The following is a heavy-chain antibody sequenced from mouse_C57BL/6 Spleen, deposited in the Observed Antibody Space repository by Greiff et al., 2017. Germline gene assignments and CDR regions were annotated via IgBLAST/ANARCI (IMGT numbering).Heavy chain of an antibody. V-gene: IGHV1-39*01. D-gene: IGHD2-1*01. CDR1: GYSFTDYN. CDR3: AREGYIYYGNYGAMDY. CDR2: INPNYGTT. Sequence: VHVKQSGPELVKPGASVKISCKASGYSFTDYNMNWVKQSNGKSLEWIGVINPNYGTTSYNQKFKGKATLTVDQSSSTAYMQLNSLTSEDSAVYYCAREGYIYYGNYGAMDYWGQGTSVTVSS. J-gene: IGHJ4*01.